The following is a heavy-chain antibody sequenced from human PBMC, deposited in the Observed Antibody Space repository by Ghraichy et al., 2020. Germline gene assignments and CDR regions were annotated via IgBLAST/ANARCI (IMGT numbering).Heavy chain of an antibody. CDR2: INAYNGNT. D-gene: IGHD4/OR15-4a*01. Sequence: ASVKVSCKTPNYTLTNYGISWVRQAPGQGLEWMGWINAYNGNTKFVHKFQGRVILTTDRSTNTAYMELRSLRSDDTAVYYCARENYGDGRGYFNPWGQGTLVTVSS. CDR3: ARENYGDGRGYFNP. V-gene: IGHV1-18*01. J-gene: IGHJ1*01. CDR1: NYTLTNYG.